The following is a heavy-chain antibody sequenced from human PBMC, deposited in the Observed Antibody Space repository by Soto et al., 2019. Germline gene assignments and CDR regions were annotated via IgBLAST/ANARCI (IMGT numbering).Heavy chain of an antibody. V-gene: IGHV1-46*01. CDR1: GYTFTSYY. D-gene: IGHD2-15*01. Sequence: ASLKVSCKASGYTFTSYYMHWVRQAPGQGLEWMGIINPSGGSTTYAQKFQGRVTMTRDTSTSTVYMELSSLRSEDTAVYYCARVGCSGGSCYAVDYWGQGTLVTVSS. CDR2: INPSGGST. CDR3: ARVGCSGGSCYAVDY. J-gene: IGHJ4*02.